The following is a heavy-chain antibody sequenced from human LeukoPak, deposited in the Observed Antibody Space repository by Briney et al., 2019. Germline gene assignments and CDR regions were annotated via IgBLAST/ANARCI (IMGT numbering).Heavy chain of an antibody. J-gene: IGHJ6*03. CDR3: AKMYYYDSSGYGMYYYYYFMDV. CDR1: GFTFSSYG. Sequence: GGSLRLSCAASGFTFSSYGMSWVRQAPGKGLEWVSVISGSGGSTYYADSVKGRFTVSRDNSKNTLYLQMNSLRAEDTAVYYCAKMYYYDSSGYGMYYYYYFMDVWGKGTTVTISS. CDR2: ISGSGGST. D-gene: IGHD3-22*01. V-gene: IGHV3-23*01.